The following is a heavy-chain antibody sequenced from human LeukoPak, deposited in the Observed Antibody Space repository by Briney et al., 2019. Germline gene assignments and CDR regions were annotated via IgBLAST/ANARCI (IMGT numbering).Heavy chain of an antibody. J-gene: IGHJ5*02. CDR1: GFTFSSYA. CDR3: AKDFRASMVATWWFDP. Sequence: GGSLRLSCAGSGFTFSSYAMSWVRQAPGKGLEWVSAISGSGGSTYYADSVKGRFTISRDNSKNTLYLQMNSLRAEDTAVYYCAKDFRASMVATWWFDPWGQGTLVTVSS. CDR2: ISGSGGST. V-gene: IGHV3-23*01. D-gene: IGHD5-12*01.